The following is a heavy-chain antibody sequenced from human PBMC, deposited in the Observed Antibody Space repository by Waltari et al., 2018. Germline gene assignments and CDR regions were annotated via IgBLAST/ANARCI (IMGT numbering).Heavy chain of an antibody. CDR2: RNYDGSEK. Sequence: EVQVVESGGALVQPGGSLRLSCVVSELTFSRYWMTWVRQASGRGLEWVGNRNYDGSEKNYGDSVRGRFTISRDNARNTVYLQRNSLRSEDTAVYYCATFRWLGYWGQGTLVTVSS. CDR3: ATFRWLGY. D-gene: IGHD3-10*01. V-gene: IGHV3-7*03. J-gene: IGHJ4*02. CDR1: ELTFSRYW.